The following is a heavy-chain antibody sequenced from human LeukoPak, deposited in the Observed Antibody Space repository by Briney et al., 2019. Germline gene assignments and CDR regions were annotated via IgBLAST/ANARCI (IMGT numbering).Heavy chain of an antibody. CDR2: ISYDGSNK. CDR3: ARLHYYGSPFDY. CDR1: GFTFSSYA. D-gene: IGHD3-10*01. J-gene: IGHJ4*02. V-gene: IGHV3-30-3*01. Sequence: GGSLRLSCAASGFTFSSYAMHWVRQAPGKGLEWVAVISYDGSNKYYADSVKGRFTISRDNSKNTLYLQMSSLRAEDTAVYYCARLHYYGSPFDYWGQGTLVTVSS.